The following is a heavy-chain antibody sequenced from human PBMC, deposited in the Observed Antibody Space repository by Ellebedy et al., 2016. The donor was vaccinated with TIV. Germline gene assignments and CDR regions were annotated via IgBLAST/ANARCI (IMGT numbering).Heavy chain of an antibody. CDR3: ARDGAGRWDY. V-gene: IGHV4-38-2*02. CDR2: MYHSGST. J-gene: IGHJ4*02. D-gene: IGHD4-23*01. CDR1: GSSISSGYY. Sequence: MPSETLSLTCSVSGSSISSGYYWGWIRQPSGRGLEWMGSMYHSGSTYYSPSLKSRVTISVDTSKNQLSLRLSSVTAADTAVYYCARDGAGRWDYWGQGTLVTVSS.